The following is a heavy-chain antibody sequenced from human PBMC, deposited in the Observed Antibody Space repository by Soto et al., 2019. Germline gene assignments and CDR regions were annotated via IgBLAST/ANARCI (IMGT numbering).Heavy chain of an antibody. D-gene: IGHD2-2*01. V-gene: IGHV5-10-1*01. CDR2: IDPSDSYT. J-gene: IGHJ6*02. CDR1: GYSFTSFW. CDR3: ASSPRGYCSSTSCRELGNYYGMDV. Sequence: GESLKISCKGSGYSFTSFWISWVRQMPGKGLEWMGRIDPSDSYTNYSPSFQGHVTISADKSISTAYLQWSSLKASDAAMYYCASSPRGYCSSTSCRELGNYYGMDVWGQGTTVTVSS.